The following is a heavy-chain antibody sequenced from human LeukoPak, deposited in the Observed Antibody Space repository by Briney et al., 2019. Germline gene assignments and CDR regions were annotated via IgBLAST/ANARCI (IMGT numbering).Heavy chain of an antibody. CDR1: GGSFSGYY. V-gene: IGHV4-34*01. J-gene: IGHJ4*02. CDR3: ARGFNYVWGSYRRPYYFDY. CDR2: INHSGST. D-gene: IGHD3-16*02. Sequence: SETLSLTCAVYGGSFSGYYWSWIRQPPGKGLEWIGEINHSGSTNYNPSLKSRVTISVDTSKNQFSLKLSPVTAADTAVYYCARGFNYVWGSYRRPYYFDYWGQGTLVTVSS.